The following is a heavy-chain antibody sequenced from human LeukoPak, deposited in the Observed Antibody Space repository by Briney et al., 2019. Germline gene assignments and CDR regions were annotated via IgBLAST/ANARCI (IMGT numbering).Heavy chain of an antibody. J-gene: IGHJ4*02. V-gene: IGHV3-74*01. CDR1: GFTFSSYW. Sequence: GGSLRLSCAASGFTFSSYWMHWVRQAPGKGLVWVSRINSDGISTSYAGSVKGRFTISRDNAKNTLYLRMNSLRAEDTAVYYCARGGGYDYFGYWGQGTLVTVSS. CDR3: ARGGGYDYFGY. D-gene: IGHD5-12*01. CDR2: INSDGIST.